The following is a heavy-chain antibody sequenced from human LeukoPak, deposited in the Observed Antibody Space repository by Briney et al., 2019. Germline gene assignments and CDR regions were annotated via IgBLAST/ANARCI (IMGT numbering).Heavy chain of an antibody. J-gene: IGHJ4*02. CDR1: GGSLSRTSYY. V-gene: IGHV4-39*01. Sequence: SETLSLTCTVSGGSLSRTSYYWGWIRQPPGKGLEWIGSIYYSGSTYYNPSLKSRVTISVDTSKNQFSLKLSSVTAADTAVYYCATPPTDDDYWGQGTLVTVSS. CDR2: IYYSGST. CDR3: ATPPTDDDY.